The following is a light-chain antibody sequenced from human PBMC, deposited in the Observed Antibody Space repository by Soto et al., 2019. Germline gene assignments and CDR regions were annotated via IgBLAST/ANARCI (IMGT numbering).Light chain of an antibody. Sequence: QSALTQPASVSGSPGQSITISCTGTSRDVGAYDYVSWYLQYPDKAPQLLIYYVDHRPSGVSSRFSGSKSGNTASLTISGLQAEDEGDYYCCSYADGSIYFFGTGTKHTVL. CDR1: SRDVGAYDY. CDR3: CSYADGSIYF. J-gene: IGLJ1*01. CDR2: YVD. V-gene: IGLV2-14*03.